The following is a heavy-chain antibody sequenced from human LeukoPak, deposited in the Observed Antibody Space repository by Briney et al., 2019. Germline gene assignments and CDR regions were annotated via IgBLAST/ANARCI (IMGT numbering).Heavy chain of an antibody. V-gene: IGHV1-2*02. J-gene: IGHJ5*02. Sequence: ASVKVSCKASGYTFTGYYMHWVRQAPGQGLEWMGWINPNSGGTNYAQKFQGRVTMTRDTSISTAYMELSRLRSEDMAVYYCARAATVGATRNWFDPWGQGTLVTVSS. CDR2: INPNSGGT. D-gene: IGHD1-26*01. CDR3: ARAATVGATRNWFDP. CDR1: GYTFTGYY.